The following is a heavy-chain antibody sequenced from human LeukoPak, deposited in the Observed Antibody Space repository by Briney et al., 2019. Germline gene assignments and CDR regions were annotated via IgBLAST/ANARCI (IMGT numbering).Heavy chain of an antibody. CDR2: IYYSGST. Sequence: SETLSLTCAVSGVSISSYYWSWIRQPPGKGLEWIGYIYYSGSTNYNPSLKSRVTISVDTSKNQFSLKLSSVTAADTAVYYCATRVGVVGGGYYYMDVWGKGTTVTVSS. CDR1: GVSISSYY. D-gene: IGHD2-21*01. V-gene: IGHV4-59*01. CDR3: ATRVGVVGGGYYYMDV. J-gene: IGHJ6*03.